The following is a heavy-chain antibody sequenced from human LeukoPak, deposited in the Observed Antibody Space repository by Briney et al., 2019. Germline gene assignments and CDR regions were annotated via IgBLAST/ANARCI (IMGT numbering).Heavy chain of an antibody. CDR3: AKGTRVDIVATIWRLYYYYGMDV. CDR1: GFTFSSYA. D-gene: IGHD5-12*01. V-gene: IGHV3-23*01. J-gene: IGHJ6*02. CDR2: ISGSGGST. Sequence: GGSLRLSCAASGFTFSSYAMSWVRQAPGKGLEWVSAISGSGGSTYYAGSVKGRFTISRDDSKNTLYLQMNSLRAEDTAVYYCAKGTRVDIVATIWRLYYYYGMDVWGQGTTVTVSS.